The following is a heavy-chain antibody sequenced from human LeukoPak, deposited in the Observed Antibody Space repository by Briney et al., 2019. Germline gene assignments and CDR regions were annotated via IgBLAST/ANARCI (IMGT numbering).Heavy chain of an antibody. CDR2: IYYSGST. J-gene: IGHJ5*02. CDR3: ARELGYYGSGSSISDNWFDP. CDR1: GGSFSSYY. Sequence: KPSETLSLTCAVYGGSFSSYYWSWIRQPPGKGLEWIGYIYYSGSTNYNPSLKSRVTISVDTSKNQFSLKLSSVTAADTAVYYCARELGYYGSGSSISDNWFDPWGQGTLVTVSS. D-gene: IGHD3-10*01. V-gene: IGHV4-59*01.